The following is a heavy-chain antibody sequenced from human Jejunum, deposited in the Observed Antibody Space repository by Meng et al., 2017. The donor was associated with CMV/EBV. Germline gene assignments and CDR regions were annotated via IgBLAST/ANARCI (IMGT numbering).Heavy chain of an antibody. CDR1: GFTVSRNY. CDR2: IYGGGST. J-gene: IGHJ4*02. Sequence: EVQVVESGGGLVQPGGSLRLSCAASGFTVSRNYMTWVRQAPGKGLEWVSVIYGGGSTYYADSVKGRFTISRDSSKNTLYLQMNSLRAEDTAVYYCAREGTTLVTYDYWGQGTLVTSPQ. V-gene: IGHV3-66*01. CDR3: AREGTTLVTYDY. D-gene: IGHD5-18*01.